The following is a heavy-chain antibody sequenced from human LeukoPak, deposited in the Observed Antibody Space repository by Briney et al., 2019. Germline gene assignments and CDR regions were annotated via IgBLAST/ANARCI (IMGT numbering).Heavy chain of an antibody. D-gene: IGHD3-10*01. J-gene: IGHJ4*02. CDR3: ATLWFGELLGY. CDR1: GFTFSSYA. CDR2: ISGSGGST. Sequence: GGSLRLSCAASGFTFSSYAMSWVRQAPGKGLEWVSAISGSGGSTYYADSVKGRFTISRDNSKNTLYLQMNSLRAEDTAVYYCATLWFGELLGYWGQGTLVTVSS. V-gene: IGHV3-23*01.